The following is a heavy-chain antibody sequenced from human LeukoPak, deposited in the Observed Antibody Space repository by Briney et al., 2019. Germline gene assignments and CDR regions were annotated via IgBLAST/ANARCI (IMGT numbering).Heavy chain of an antibody. D-gene: IGHD1-26*01. CDR1: GGSISSYY. V-gene: IGHV4-59*08. CDR2: IYYSGST. J-gene: IGHJ2*01. Sequence: SETLSLTCTVSGGSISSYYWSWIRQPPGKGLEWIGFIYYSGSTNYTPSLKSRATISVDTSKNQFSLKLSSVTAADTAVYYCARTSVGVNWYFDLWGRGTLVTVSS. CDR3: ARTSVGVNWYFDL.